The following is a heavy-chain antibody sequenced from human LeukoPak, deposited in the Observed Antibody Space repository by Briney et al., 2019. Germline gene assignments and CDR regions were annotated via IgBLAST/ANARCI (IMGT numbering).Heavy chain of an antibody. J-gene: IGHJ4*02. V-gene: IGHV3-30*18. CDR3: AKRMGPSIAAADLDY. Sequence: PGGSLRLSCAASGFTFSSFGMHWVRQAPGMGLEWVAVISYDGSNKYYADSVKGRFTISRDNSKNTLYLQMNSLRAEDTAVYHCAKRMGPSIAAADLDYWGQGTLVTVSS. CDR1: GFTFSSFG. CDR2: ISYDGSNK. D-gene: IGHD6-13*01.